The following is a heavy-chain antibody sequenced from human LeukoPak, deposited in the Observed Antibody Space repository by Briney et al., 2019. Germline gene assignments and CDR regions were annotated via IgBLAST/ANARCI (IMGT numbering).Heavy chain of an antibody. CDR2: IYHSGST. CDR1: GGSISSSNW. D-gene: IGHD3-9*01. CDR3: ARGRSGYDILTGYSPRAPFDY. V-gene: IGHV4-4*01. J-gene: IGHJ4*02. Sequence: PSGTLSLTCAVSGGSISSSNWWSWVRQPPGKGLEWIGEIYHSGSTNYNPSLKSRVTISVDTSKNQFSLKLSSVTAADTAVYCCARGRSGYDILTGYSPRAPFDYWGQGTLVTVSS.